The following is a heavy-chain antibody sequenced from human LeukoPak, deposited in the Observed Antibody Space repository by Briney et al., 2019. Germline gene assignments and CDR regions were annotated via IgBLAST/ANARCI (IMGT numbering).Heavy chain of an antibody. CDR2: IYYSGST. J-gene: IGHJ4*02. V-gene: IGHV4-59*01. D-gene: IGHD6-13*01. CDR1: GGSISSYY. CDR3: ARGVQYSSSWYPTPYFDY. Sequence: SETLSLTCTVSGGSISSYYWSWIRQPPGKGLEWIGYIYYSGSTNYNPSLKSRVTISVDTSKNQFSLKLSSVTAADTTVYYCARGVQYSSSWYPTPYFDYWGQGTLVTVSS.